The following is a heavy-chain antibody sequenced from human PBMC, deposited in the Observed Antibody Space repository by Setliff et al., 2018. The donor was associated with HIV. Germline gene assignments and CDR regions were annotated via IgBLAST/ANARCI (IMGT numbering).Heavy chain of an antibody. J-gene: IGHJ4*02. V-gene: IGHV4-38-2*01. CDR3: AQLGMVDDFDY. CDR2: IYHSEST. D-gene: IGHD1-1*01. CDR1: GYSISSGYY. Sequence: SETLSLTCAVSGYSISSGYYWGWIRQPPGKGLEWIGSIYHSESTYYNPSLKSRVTISVDTSKNQFSLKLSSVIAADTAVYYCAQLGMVDDFDYWGQGTLVTVPQ.